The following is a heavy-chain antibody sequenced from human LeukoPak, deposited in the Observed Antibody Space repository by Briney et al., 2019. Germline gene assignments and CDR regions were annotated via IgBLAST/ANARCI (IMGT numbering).Heavy chain of an antibody. V-gene: IGHV4-59*11. CDR3: ARAGDIVVVPAATGPGWFDP. D-gene: IGHD2-2*01. CDR1: GGSISSHY. Sequence: PSETLSLTCTVSGGSISSHYWSWIRQPPGKGLEWIGYIYYSGSTNHNPSLKSRVTISVDKSKNQFSLKLSSLTAADTAVYYCARAGDIVVVPAATGPGWFDPWGQGTLVTVSS. J-gene: IGHJ5*02. CDR2: IYYSGST.